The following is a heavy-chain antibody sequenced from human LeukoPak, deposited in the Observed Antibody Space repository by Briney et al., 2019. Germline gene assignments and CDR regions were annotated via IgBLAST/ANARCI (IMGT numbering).Heavy chain of an antibody. CDR2: IYYSGST. D-gene: IGHD5-18*01. J-gene: IGHJ4*02. Sequence: SETLSLTCTVSGGSINSYYWSWIRQPPGKGLEYIGYIYYSGSTNYNPSLKSRVTMSVGTSKNQFSLKLNSVTAADTAVYYCAGDSEYNYGFDYWGQGTLVTVSS. CDR3: AGDSEYNYGFDY. CDR1: GGSINSYY. V-gene: IGHV4-59*01.